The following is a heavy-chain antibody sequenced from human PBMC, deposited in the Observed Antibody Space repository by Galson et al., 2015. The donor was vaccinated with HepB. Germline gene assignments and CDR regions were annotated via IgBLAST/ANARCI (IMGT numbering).Heavy chain of an antibody. CDR3: AKDKVIAVTGGLDY. D-gene: IGHD6-19*01. CDR2: ISWNSDRA. V-gene: IGHV3-9*01. CDR1: GFTFDDYD. Sequence: SLRLSCAASGFTFDDYDMHWVRQAPGRGLEWVSGISWNSDRAGYADSVKGRFTISRDNAKNSLYLQMDSLRAEDTALYYCAKDKVIAVTGGLDYWGQGTLVAVSS. J-gene: IGHJ4*02.